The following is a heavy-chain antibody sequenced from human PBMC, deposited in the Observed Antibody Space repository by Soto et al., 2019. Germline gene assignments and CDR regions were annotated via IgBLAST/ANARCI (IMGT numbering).Heavy chain of an antibody. CDR3: AKVRLRYFDWYAAV. J-gene: IGHJ4*02. CDR2: IYSGGTT. V-gene: IGHV3-66*01. CDR1: GFTVNYNY. Sequence: GGSLRLSCAVSGFTVNYNYMSWVRQAPRKGLEWVSVIYSGGTTNYADSVKGRFTISRDNSKNTLYLQMNSLRAEDTAVYYCAKVRLRYFDWYAAVWGQGTLVTVSS. D-gene: IGHD3-9*01.